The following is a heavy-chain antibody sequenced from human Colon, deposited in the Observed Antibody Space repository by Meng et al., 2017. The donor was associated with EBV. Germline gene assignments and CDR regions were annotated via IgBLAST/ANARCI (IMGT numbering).Heavy chain of an antibody. CDR3: ASPLGILGIVDL. CDR1: GGSISSSSYD. D-gene: IGHD7-27*01. Sequence: QLQASGPGLVKPSETLSLTCTVTGGSISSSSYDWGWIRQPPGKGLEWIGSIYYSGSTYYNPSLKSRVTISVDTSKNQFSLKLSSVTAADTAVYYCASPLGILGIVDLWGRGTLVTVSS. V-gene: IGHV4-39*01. CDR2: IYYSGST. J-gene: IGHJ2*01.